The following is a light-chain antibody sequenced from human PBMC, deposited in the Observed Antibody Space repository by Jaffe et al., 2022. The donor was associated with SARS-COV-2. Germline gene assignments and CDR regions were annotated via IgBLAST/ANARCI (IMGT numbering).Light chain of an antibody. CDR3: QQGYSSLPYT. CDR2: FAS. J-gene: IGKJ2*01. Sequence: DIQMTQSPSSLSASVGDRVTITCRASQTISNSLNWYQQKPGRAPKLLIYFASTLQSGVSSRFSGSGFGTDFTLTISSLQPEDFGTYYCQQGYSSLPYTFGQGTKLEIK. CDR1: QTISNS. V-gene: IGKV1-39*01.